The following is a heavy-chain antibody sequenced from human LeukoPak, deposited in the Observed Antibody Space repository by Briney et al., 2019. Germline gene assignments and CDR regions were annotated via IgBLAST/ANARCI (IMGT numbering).Heavy chain of an antibody. V-gene: IGHV4-61*02. Sequence: SETLSLTCTVSGGSISSGSCYWSWIRQPAGKGLEWIGRIYTSGSTNYNPSLKSRVTISVDTSKNQFSLKLSSVTAADTAVYYCARSHYDFWSGYRGFDYWGQGTLVTVSS. D-gene: IGHD3-3*01. CDR2: IYTSGST. CDR1: GGSISSGSCY. J-gene: IGHJ4*02. CDR3: ARSHYDFWSGYRGFDY.